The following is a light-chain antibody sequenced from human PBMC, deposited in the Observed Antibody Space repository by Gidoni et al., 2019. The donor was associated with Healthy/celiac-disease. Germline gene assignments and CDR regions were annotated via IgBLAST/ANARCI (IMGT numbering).Light chain of an antibody. CDR1: QDISNY. V-gene: IGKV1-33*01. Sequence: DIQMTPSPSSLSASVGDRVTITCQASQDISNYLNWYQQKPGKAPKLLIYDASNLETGVPSRFSGSGSGTDFTFTISSLQPEDIATYYCQQYDNLSCTFGQGTKLEIK. CDR2: DAS. CDR3: QQYDNLSCT. J-gene: IGKJ2*02.